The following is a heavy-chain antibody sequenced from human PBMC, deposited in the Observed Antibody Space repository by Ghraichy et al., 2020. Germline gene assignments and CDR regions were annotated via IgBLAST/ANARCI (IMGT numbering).Heavy chain of an antibody. Sequence: ASVKVSCKASGYTFTSYGISWVRQAPGQGLEWMGWISAYNGNTNYAQKLQGRVTMTTDTSTSTAYMELRSLRSDDTAVYYCARELGGASGWDGAAFDIWGQGTMVTVSS. J-gene: IGHJ3*02. CDR2: ISAYNGNT. CDR3: ARELGGASGWDGAAFDI. CDR1: GYTFTSYG. V-gene: IGHV1-18*01. D-gene: IGHD6-19*01.